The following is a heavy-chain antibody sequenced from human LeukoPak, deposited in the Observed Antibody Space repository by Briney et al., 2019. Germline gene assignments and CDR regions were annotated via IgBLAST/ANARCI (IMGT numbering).Heavy chain of an antibody. V-gene: IGHV4-59*01. CDR2: IYYSGST. D-gene: IGHD2-8*01. J-gene: IGHJ4*02. CDR1: GGSISSYY. CDR3: ARVGDCTNGVCPDY. Sequence: SETLSLTCTVSGGSISSYYWSWTRQPPGKGLEWIGYIYYSGSTNYNPSLKSRVTISVDTSKNQFSLKLSSVTAADTAVYYCARVGDCTNGVCPDYWGQGTLVTVSS.